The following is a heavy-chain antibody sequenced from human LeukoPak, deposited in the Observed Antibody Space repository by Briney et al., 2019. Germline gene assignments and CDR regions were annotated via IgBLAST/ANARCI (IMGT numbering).Heavy chain of an antibody. D-gene: IGHD2-15*01. J-gene: IGHJ5*02. V-gene: IGHV1-69*01. CDR1: GGTFSSYA. CDR3: ARENCPNCYCSGGSCYSAIRPSPRSHWFDP. Sequence: GSSVKVSCKASGGTFSSYAISWVRQSPGQGLEWMGGIIPIFGTANYAQKFQGRVTITADESTSTAYMELSSLRSEDTAVYYCARENCPNCYCSGGSCYSAIRPSPRSHWFDPWGQGTLVTVSS. CDR2: IIPIFGTA.